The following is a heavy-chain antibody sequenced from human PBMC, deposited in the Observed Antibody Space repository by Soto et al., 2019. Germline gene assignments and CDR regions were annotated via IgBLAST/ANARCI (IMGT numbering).Heavy chain of an antibody. CDR3: AKARRPNYCYGMDV. V-gene: IGHV3-30*18. CDR2: ISFDGSNK. Sequence: QVQLVESGGGVVQPGRSLRLSCAASGFTFSSYGMHWGRQAPGKGLEWVAVISFDGSNKYYADSVKGRFTISRDNSKNTLYLQMNSLRAEDTAVYYCAKARRPNYCYGMDVWGLGTTVTVSS. CDR1: GFTFSSYG. J-gene: IGHJ6*02. D-gene: IGHD6-25*01.